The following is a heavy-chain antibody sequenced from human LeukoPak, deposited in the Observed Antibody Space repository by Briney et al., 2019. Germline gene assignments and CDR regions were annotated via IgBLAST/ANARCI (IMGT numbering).Heavy chain of an antibody. J-gene: IGHJ4*02. Sequence: PGGSLRLSCAASGFTFSSYSMNWVRQAPGKGLEWVGFIRSKAYGGTTEYAASVKGRFTISRDDSKSIAYLQMNSLKTEDTAVYYCTRVRRRFLECYDYWGQGTLVTVSS. D-gene: IGHD3-3*01. V-gene: IGHV3-49*04. CDR3: TRVRRRFLECYDY. CDR2: IRSKAYGGTT. CDR1: GFTFSSYS.